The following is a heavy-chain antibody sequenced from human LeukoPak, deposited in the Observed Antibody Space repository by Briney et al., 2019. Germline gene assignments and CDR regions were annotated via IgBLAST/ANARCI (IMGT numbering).Heavy chain of an antibody. CDR2: IRSKAYGGTT. J-gene: IGHJ4*02. CDR1: GFTFGDYA. D-gene: IGHD4-17*01. Sequence: PGRSLRLSCTASGFTFGDYAMSWFRQAPGKGLEWVGFIRSKAYGGTTEYAASVKGRFTISRDDSKSIAYLQMNSLKTEDTAVYYCTREARYGDHPGVYWGQGTLVTVSS. V-gene: IGHV3-49*03. CDR3: TREARYGDHPGVY.